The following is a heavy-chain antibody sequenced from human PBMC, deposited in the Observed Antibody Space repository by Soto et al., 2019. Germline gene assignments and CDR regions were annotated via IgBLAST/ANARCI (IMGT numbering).Heavy chain of an antibody. CDR2: IYYSGNT. J-gene: IGHJ4*02. CDR3: ARHYFTVTIPFFDY. D-gene: IGHD4-17*01. CDR1: GGSISSSSYY. V-gene: IGHV4-39*01. Sequence: QLQLQESGPGLVKPSETLSLTCTVSGGSISSSSYYWGWIRQPPGKGLEWIGSIYYSGNTYYNPSLKSRVTISVDTSKNQFSLKLSSVTAADTAVYYCARHYFTVTIPFFDYWGQGTLVTVSS.